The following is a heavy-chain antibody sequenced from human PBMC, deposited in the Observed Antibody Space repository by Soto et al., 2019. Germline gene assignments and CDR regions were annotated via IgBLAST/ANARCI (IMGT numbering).Heavy chain of an antibody. CDR1: GGSISSDSYY. Sequence: PSETLSLTCTVSGGSISSDSYYWGWIRQSPEKGLEWIASISYSGSTYYNPTLKSRLIISVDTSKSQFSLKLSSVTAADTALYYCARQGFGELHGLVDVWGQGTTVTVSS. D-gene: IGHD3-10*01. CDR3: ARQGFGELHGLVDV. V-gene: IGHV4-39*01. CDR2: ISYSGST. J-gene: IGHJ6*02.